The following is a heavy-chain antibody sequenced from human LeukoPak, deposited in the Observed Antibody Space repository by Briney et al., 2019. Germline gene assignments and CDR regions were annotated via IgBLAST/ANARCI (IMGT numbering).Heavy chain of an antibody. CDR2: INRGESVR. CDR3: ARGGESGSLDY. V-gene: IGHV3-7*01. D-gene: IGHD3-3*01. Sequence: GGSLRLSCAVSGFTSSSYWMSWVRQAPGSGLEWVAKINRGESVRDYVDSVKGRFTIFRDNAENSVYLQMNSLRGEDTAVYYCARGGESGSLDYWGQGTLVSVSS. CDR1: GFTSSSYW. J-gene: IGHJ4*02.